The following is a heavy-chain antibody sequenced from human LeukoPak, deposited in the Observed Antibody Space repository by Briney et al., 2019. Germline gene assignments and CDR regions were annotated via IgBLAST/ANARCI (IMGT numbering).Heavy chain of an antibody. J-gene: IGHJ4*02. D-gene: IGHD3-22*01. CDR2: IYTSGST. V-gene: IGHV4-4*07. Sequence: PSETLSLTCTVSGGSISSYYWSWIRQPAGKGLEWIGRIYTSGSTNCNPSLKSRVTMSVDTSKNQFSLKLSSVTAADTAVYYCARDPYYDSSGSHPLGGQGTLVTVSS. CDR1: GGSISSYY. CDR3: ARDPYYDSSGSHPL.